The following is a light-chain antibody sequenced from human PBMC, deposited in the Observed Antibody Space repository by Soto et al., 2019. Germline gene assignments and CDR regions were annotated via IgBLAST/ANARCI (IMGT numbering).Light chain of an antibody. CDR2: DVS. V-gene: IGLV2-14*01. Sequence: QSALTQPASVSGSPGQSITISCTGTSSDVGGYNYVSWYQQHPGKAPKLMIYDVSNRPSGVSNRFSGSKSGNTASLTISGLQAEDEADYYCSSYTSSSTSGFGGGTQLT. CDR1: SSDVGGYNY. J-gene: IGLJ7*01. CDR3: SSYTSSSTSG.